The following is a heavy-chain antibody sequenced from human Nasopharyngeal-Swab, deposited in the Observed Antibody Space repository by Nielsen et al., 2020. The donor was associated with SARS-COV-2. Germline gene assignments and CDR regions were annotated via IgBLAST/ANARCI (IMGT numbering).Heavy chain of an antibody. V-gene: IGHV3-23*01. CDR3: ANGMAVFDY. Sequence: VRQAPGKGLEWVSAISGSGGSTYYADSVKGRFTISRDNSKNTLYLQMNSLRAEDTAVYYCANGMAVFDYWGQGTLVTSPQ. J-gene: IGHJ4*02. D-gene: IGHD6-19*01. CDR2: ISGSGGST.